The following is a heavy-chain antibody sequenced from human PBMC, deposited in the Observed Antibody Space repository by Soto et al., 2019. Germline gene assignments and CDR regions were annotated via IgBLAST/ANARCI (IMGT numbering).Heavy chain of an antibody. CDR2: IYYSGST. Sequence: PSETLSLTCTVSGGSISSSNWWNWVRQPPGKGLEWIGYIYYSGSTYYNPSLKSRVTISVDTSKNQFSLKLSSVTAADTAVYYCARITMIAPYGMDVWGQGTTVTVSS. V-gene: IGHV4-30-4*01. CDR1: GGSISSSNW. D-gene: IGHD3-22*01. J-gene: IGHJ6*02. CDR3: ARITMIAPYGMDV.